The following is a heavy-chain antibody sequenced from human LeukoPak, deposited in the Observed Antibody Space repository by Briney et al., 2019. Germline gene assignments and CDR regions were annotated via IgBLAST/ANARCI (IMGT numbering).Heavy chain of an antibody. Sequence: SETLSLTCTVSGVSISRGSYYWSWIRQPAGKGLEWVGRIYKSGTTNYNPSLKTRGTISAEKSKNQLSLKLTSVTAAATTAEYCAKVVRCYDHPYYFDHWGQGTLVTVSS. CDR1: GVSISRGSYY. CDR2: IYKSGTT. D-gene: IGHD5-12*01. V-gene: IGHV4-61*02. J-gene: IGHJ4*02. CDR3: AKVVRCYDHPYYFDH.